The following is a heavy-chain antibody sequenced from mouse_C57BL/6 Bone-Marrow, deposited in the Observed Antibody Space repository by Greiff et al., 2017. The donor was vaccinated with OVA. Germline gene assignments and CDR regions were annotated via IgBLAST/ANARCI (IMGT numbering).Heavy chain of an antibody. CDR3: ARSRGSPFAY. CDR1: GYAFTNYL. CDR2: INPGSGGT. Sequence: VQLQQSGAELVRPGPSVKVSCKASGYAFTNYLIEWVKQRPGQGLEWIGVINPGSGGTNYNEKFKGKATLTADKSSSTAYMQLSSLTSEDSAVYFCARSRGSPFAYWGQGTLVTVSA. J-gene: IGHJ3*01. V-gene: IGHV1-54*01.